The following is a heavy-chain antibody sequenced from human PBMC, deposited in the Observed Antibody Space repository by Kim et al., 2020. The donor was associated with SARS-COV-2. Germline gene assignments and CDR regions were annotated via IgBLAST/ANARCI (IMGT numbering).Heavy chain of an antibody. Sequence: GNTKYSQKFQGRVTITRDTSASTAYMELSSLRSEDTAVYYCARVRLGSLNWFDPWGQGTLVTVSS. J-gene: IGHJ5*02. CDR3: ARVRLGSLNWFDP. V-gene: IGHV1-3*01. CDR2: GNT. D-gene: IGHD1-26*01.